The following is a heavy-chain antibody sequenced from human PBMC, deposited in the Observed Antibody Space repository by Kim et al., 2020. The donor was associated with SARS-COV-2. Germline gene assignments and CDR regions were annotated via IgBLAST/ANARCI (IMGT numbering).Heavy chain of an antibody. CDR1: GFTFSSYS. V-gene: IGHV3-30*04. CDR2: ISYDGSNK. D-gene: IGHD3-10*01. CDR3: ARENYYGSGSFYYYYYYGIDV. J-gene: IGHJ6*01. Sequence: GGSLRLSCAASGFTFSSYSMHWVRQAPGKGLEWVAVISYDGSNKYYADSVKGRFTISRDNSKHTLYLQMNSLRAEDTAVYYCARENYYGSGSFYYYYYYGIDVSGHGIMVTV.